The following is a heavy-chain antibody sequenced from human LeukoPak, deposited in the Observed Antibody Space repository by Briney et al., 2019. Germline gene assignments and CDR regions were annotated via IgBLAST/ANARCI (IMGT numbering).Heavy chain of an antibody. Sequence: ASVKVSCKASGYTFTSYGISWVRQAPGQGLEWMGWISAYNGNTNYAQKLQGRDTMTTDTSTSTAYMELSSLRSEDTAVYYCASYTFGYSYGFGYWGQGTLVTVSS. V-gene: IGHV1-18*01. CDR3: ASYTFGYSYGFGY. J-gene: IGHJ4*02. CDR2: ISAYNGNT. D-gene: IGHD5-18*01. CDR1: GYTFTSYG.